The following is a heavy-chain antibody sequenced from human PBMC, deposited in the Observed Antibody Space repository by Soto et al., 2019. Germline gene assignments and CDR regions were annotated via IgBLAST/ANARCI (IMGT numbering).Heavy chain of an antibody. V-gene: IGHV4-39*01. J-gene: IGHJ5*02. CDR1: GGSISSSSYY. D-gene: IGHD1-26*01. CDR3: ARHIEVGATLGWFDP. Sequence: SETLSLTCTVSGGSISSSSYYWGWIRQPPGKGLEWIGSIYYSGSTYYNPSLKSRVTISVDTSKNQFSLKLSSVTAADTAVYYCARHIEVGATLGWFDPWGQGTLVIVSA. CDR2: IYYSGST.